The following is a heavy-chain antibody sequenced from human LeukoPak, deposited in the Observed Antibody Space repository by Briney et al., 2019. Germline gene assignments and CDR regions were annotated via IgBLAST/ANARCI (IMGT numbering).Heavy chain of an antibody. CDR3: AKEAGFRRYCSGGSCYSDAFDI. V-gene: IGHV3-30*18. D-gene: IGHD2-15*01. CDR1: GFTFSSHG. J-gene: IGHJ3*02. Sequence: GGSLRLSCAASGFTFSSHGMHWVRQAPGKGLEWVAVISFDRTNTFYTDSVKGRFTISRDNSKNTLYLQMNSLRAEDTAVYYCAKEAGFRRYCSGGSCYSDAFDIWGQGTMVTVSS. CDR2: ISFDRTNT.